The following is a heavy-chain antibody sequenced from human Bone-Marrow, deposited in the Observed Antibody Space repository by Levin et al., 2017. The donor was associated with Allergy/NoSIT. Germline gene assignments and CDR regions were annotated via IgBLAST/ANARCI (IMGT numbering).Heavy chain of an antibody. CDR1: GFTFSSYG. CDR3: AKDHGSSGSVGDFDY. V-gene: IGHV3-30*18. D-gene: IGHD6-19*01. Sequence: GESLKISCAASGFTFSSYGMHWVRQAPGKGLEWVAVISYDGSNKYYADSVKGRFTISRDNSKNTLYLQMNSLRAEDTAVYYCAKDHGSSGSVGDFDYWGQGTLVTVSS. J-gene: IGHJ4*02. CDR2: ISYDGSNK.